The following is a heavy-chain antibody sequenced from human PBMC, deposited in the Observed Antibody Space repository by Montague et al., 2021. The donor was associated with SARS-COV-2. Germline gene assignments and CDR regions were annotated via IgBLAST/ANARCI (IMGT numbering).Heavy chain of an antibody. D-gene: IGHD1-26*01. V-gene: IGHV3-33*01. CDR1: GFTFSSYS. CDR3: ARGSVGGYYFDY. J-gene: IGHJ4*02. CDR2: IWYDGSNE. Sequence: SLRLSCAASGFTFSSYSMHWARQAPGKGLEWVAHIWYDGSNENYVDSVKGRFTISRDNYKNTLYLQMNSLRAEDTAVYYCARGSVGGYYFDYWGQGTLVTVSS.